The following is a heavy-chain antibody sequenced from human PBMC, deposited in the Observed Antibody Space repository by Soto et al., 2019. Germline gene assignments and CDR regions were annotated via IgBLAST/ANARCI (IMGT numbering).Heavy chain of an antibody. CDR2: IYHTGIT. D-gene: IGHD1-26*01. V-gene: IGHV4-4*02. Sequence: SETLSLTCAVSGDSISGSNWWTWVRQPPGKGLEWIGDIYHTGITNYNPSLKSRVTILVDKSKNQFSLKLTSVTAADTAVYYCARVGAASRYYYYGMDVWGQGTTVTVSS. J-gene: IGHJ6*02. CDR3: ARVGAASRYYYYGMDV. CDR1: GDSISGSNW.